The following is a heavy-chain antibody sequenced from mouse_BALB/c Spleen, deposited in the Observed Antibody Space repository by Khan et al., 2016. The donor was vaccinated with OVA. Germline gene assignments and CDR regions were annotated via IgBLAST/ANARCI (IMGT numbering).Heavy chain of an antibody. CDR2: INYSGGT. CDR3: ARWFTY. J-gene: IGHJ3*01. V-gene: IGHV3-2*02. CDR1: GYSITSDYA. Sequence: EVQLQESGPGLVKPSQSLSLTCTVTGYSITSDYAWNWIRQLPGNKLEWMGYINYSGGTSHLPSLKSRISITRDTSKNQFFLQLKSVTTEDSATYYCARWFTYWGQGTLVTVS.